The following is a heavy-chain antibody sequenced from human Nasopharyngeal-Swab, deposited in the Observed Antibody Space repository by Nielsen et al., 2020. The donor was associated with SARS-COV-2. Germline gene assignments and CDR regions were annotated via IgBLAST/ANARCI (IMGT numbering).Heavy chain of an antibody. Sequence: GRSLSISWAALGFPFSSYDMHWVRHVTGKGLEWVPAIGTAGDTYYPGSVKGRFTISRENAKNSLYLQMNSLRAGDTAVYYCARAVGYCSSTSCYYYYGMDVWGQGTTVTVSS. CDR3: ARAVGYCSSTSCYYYYGMDV. J-gene: IGHJ6*02. D-gene: IGHD2-2*03. CDR1: GFPFSSYD. CDR2: IGTAGDT. V-gene: IGHV3-13*04.